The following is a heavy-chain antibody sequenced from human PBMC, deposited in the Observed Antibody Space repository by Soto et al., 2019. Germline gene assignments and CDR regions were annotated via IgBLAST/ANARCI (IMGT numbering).Heavy chain of an antibody. V-gene: IGHV3-21*01. CDR3: ARGCSSASCYYY. D-gene: IGHD2-2*01. CDR1: GFMFSSYT. J-gene: IGHJ4*02. CDR2: VSFRGDI. Sequence: GGSLRLSCTASGFMFSSYTMNWVRQAPGKGLEWVSSVSFRGDIYYADSLEGRFTISRDDAKNSLYLQMNSLRAEDTAVYYWARGCSSASCYYYWGQGTLVTVSS.